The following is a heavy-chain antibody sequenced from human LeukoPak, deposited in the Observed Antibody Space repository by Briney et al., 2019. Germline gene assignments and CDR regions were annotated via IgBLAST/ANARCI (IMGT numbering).Heavy chain of an antibody. V-gene: IGHV5-51*01. Sequence: GESLKISCKGSGYIFTSYWIGWVRQMPGKGLEWMGIIYPGDSDTRYSPSFQGQVTISADKSISTAYLQWSSLKATETAMYYCARYCSGGSCHFNWFDPWGQGTLVTVSS. J-gene: IGHJ5*02. CDR2: IYPGDSDT. D-gene: IGHD2-15*01. CDR3: ARYCSGGSCHFNWFDP. CDR1: GYIFTSYW.